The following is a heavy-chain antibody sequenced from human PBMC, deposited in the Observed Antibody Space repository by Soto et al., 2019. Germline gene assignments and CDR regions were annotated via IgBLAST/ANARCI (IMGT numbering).Heavy chain of an antibody. CDR2: ITDTGGDT. V-gene: IGHV3-23*01. CDR3: ARASTDSYPGSRIFDF. Sequence: LRLSCGASGLTFGSRAMSWVRQAPGEGLEWGSTITDTGGDTKYADSVRGRFSMCRDNSKKTLYLQMNSLTVEDSALYSCARASTDSYPGSRIFDFWGRGTLVTVSS. CDR1: GLTFGSRA. D-gene: IGHD2-15*01. J-gene: IGHJ4*02.